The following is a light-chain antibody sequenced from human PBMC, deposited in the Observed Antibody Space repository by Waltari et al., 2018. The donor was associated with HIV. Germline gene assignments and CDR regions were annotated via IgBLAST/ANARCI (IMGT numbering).Light chain of an antibody. V-gene: IGKV3-20*01. J-gene: IGKJ1*01. CDR2: GAS. CDR1: QSVSSSY. CDR3: QQYGTSPWT. Sequence: PGEGATLSCRASQSVSSSYLAWYQQKPGQAPRLLIYGASSRATGIPDRFSGSGSGTDFTLTISRLEPEDFAVYYCQQYGTSPWTFGQGTKVEIK.